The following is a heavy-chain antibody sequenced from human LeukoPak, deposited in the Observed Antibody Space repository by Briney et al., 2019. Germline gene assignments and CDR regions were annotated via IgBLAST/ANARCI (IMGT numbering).Heavy chain of an antibody. Sequence: GSLRLSCAASGFTFSSYAMSWIRQPPGKGLEWIGYIYYSGSTNYNPSLKSRVTISVDTSKNQFSLKLSSVTAADTAVYYCARRRDYTYDYWGQGTLVTVSS. CDR2: IYYSGST. V-gene: IGHV4-59*08. J-gene: IGHJ4*02. D-gene: IGHD2-2*02. CDR3: ARRRDYTYDY. CDR1: GFTFSSYA.